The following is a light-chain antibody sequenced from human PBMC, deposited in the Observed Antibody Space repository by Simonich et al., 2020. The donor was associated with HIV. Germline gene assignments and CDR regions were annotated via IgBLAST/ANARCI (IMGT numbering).Light chain of an antibody. J-gene: IGKJ4*02. CDR1: QSVSSN. CDR3: QQYNDLPLLA. CDR2: GPS. Sequence: EIVMTQSPATLSVSPGERVTLPCRASQSVSSNLAWYQQKPGQAPRLFLYGPSIRATGIPARFSGSGSGTEFTLTISSLQSEDFAVYYCQQYNDLPLLAFGGGTKVEIK. V-gene: IGKV3-15*01.